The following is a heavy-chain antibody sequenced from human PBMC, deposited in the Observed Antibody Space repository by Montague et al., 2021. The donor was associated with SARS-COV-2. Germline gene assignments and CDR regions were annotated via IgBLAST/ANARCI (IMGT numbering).Heavy chain of an antibody. D-gene: IGHD3-10*01. CDR3: ARAVSVRRAVNWFDP. CDR2: IHYSGGM. CDR1: GGSMSDSY. Sequence: SETLSLTCTVSGGSMSDSYWAWIRQPPGKGLEWLAYIHYSGGMNSNASLNSRVTMSVDTSKNQFSLKSTSVTAADTAVYYCARAVSVRRAVNWFDPWGQGTLVTVSS. J-gene: IGHJ5*02. V-gene: IGHV4-59*13.